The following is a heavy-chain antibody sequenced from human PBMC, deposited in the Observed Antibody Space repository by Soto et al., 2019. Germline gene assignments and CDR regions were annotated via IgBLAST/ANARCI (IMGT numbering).Heavy chain of an antibody. J-gene: IGHJ5*01. CDR3: STRAYDTNGYYRFDP. D-gene: IGHD3-22*01. CDR1: GGSFSGHS. V-gene: IGHV4-34*01. CDR2: INHSGRV. Sequence: SSETLSLTCAVYGGSFSGHSWTRIRQSPGKGLEWIGDINHSGRVNYSPSLKSRVTISLDTSKNQFSLTLSAVTAADTAMYYCSTRAYDTNGYYRFDPWGQGTLVTVSS.